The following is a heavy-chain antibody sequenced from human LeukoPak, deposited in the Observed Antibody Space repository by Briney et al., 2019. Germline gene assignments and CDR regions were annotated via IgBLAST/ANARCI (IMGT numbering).Heavy chain of an antibody. J-gene: IGHJ4*02. CDR1: GGSFSSSNW. CDR3: ARDIGVADPDY. Sequence: SGTLSLTCAVSGGSFSSSNWWSWVRPPPGKGLEWIGEIYHSGSTNYNPSLKSRVTIPVDKSKNQFSLKLSSVTAADTAVYYCARDIGVADPDYWGQGTLVTVSS. V-gene: IGHV4-4*02. D-gene: IGHD6-19*01. CDR2: IYHSGST.